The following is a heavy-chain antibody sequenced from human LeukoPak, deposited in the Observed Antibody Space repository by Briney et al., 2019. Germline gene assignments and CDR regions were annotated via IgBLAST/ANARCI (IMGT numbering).Heavy chain of an antibody. CDR1: GDTFTSHG. J-gene: IGHJ4*02. Sequence: ASVKVSCKASGDTFTSHGMNWVRQAPGQGLEWMGWISAYNGNTNSAQKFQGRVTLTTDTSTSTVYMELRSLRSDDTAVYYCARTGMVRGVICPGDYWGQGTLVTVSS. CDR2: ISAYNGNT. V-gene: IGHV1-18*01. D-gene: IGHD3-10*01. CDR3: ARTGMVRGVICPGDY.